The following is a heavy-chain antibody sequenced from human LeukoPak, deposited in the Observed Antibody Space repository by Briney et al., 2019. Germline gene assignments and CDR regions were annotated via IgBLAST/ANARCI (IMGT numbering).Heavy chain of an antibody. CDR2: IDWDDDK. Sequence: SGPALVKPTQTLTLTCTFSGFSLSTSGMCVSWIRQPPGKALEWLARIDWDDDKYYSTSLKTRLTISKDTSKNQVVLTMTNMDPVDTATYYCARIDARVTRGAFDIWGQGTMVTVSS. V-gene: IGHV2-70*11. CDR3: ARIDARVTRGAFDI. D-gene: IGHD4-17*01. CDR1: GFSLSTSGMC. J-gene: IGHJ3*02.